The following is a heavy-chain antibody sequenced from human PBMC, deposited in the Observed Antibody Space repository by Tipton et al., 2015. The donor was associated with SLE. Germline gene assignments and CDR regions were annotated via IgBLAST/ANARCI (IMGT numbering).Heavy chain of an antibody. V-gene: IGHV4-61*02. D-gene: IGHD2-8*02. CDR1: EGYISNAFY. CDR3: ARGSCTGDICYGRPYFDF. CDR2: IYTSGTT. Sequence: TLSLTCTVSEGYISNAFYWSWIRQPAGKGLEWIGRIYTSGTTRYNPSLKSRVTMSVDTSKSQFSLELSSVTAADTAVYYCARGSCTGDICYGRPYFDFWGQGTLVTVSS. J-gene: IGHJ4*02.